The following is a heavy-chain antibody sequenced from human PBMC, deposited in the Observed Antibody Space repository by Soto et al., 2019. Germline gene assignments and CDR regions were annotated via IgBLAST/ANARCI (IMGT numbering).Heavy chain of an antibody. J-gene: IGHJ4*02. Sequence: VQLLESGGGLVQPGGSLRLSCAASGFTFSNYAMSWVRQAPGKGLEWVSGMSNSGSRTYYADSVKCRFIISRDNSKNTLYLQRNSLRPEDTAVYYCGKAYFVILTGYFGDYWGQGSLVSVFS. CDR3: GKAYFVILTGYFGDY. D-gene: IGHD3-9*01. CDR2: MSNSGSRT. V-gene: IGHV3-23*01. CDR1: GFTFSNYA.